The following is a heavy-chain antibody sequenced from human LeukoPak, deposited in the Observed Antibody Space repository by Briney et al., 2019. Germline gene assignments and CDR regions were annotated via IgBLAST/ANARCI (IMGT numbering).Heavy chain of an antibody. V-gene: IGHV1-69*13. J-gene: IGHJ4*02. CDR1: GGTFSSYA. CDR3: ARVRAGGVVVPAAPFDY. Sequence: PSVKLSCRASGGTFSSYAIRWVRQAPGQGLEWMGGIIPLFGKANYAQKFQGRVTITADESTSTAYMELSSLRSEDTAVYYCARVRAGGVVVPAAPFDYWGQGTLVTVSS. D-gene: IGHD2-2*01. CDR2: IIPLFGKA.